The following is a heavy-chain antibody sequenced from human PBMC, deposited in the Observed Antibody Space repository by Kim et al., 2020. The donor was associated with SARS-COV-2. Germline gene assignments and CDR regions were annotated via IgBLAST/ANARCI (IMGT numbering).Heavy chain of an antibody. CDR2: ISSSSSYI. Sequence: GGSLRLSCAASGFTFSSYSMNWVRQAPGKGLEWVSSISSSSSYIYYADSVKGRFTISRDNAKNSLYLQMNSLRAEDTAVYYRARDSSQEQQLEHYYYYYMDVWGKGTTVTVSS. J-gene: IGHJ6*03. CDR3: ARDSSQEQQLEHYYYYYMDV. D-gene: IGHD6-13*01. V-gene: IGHV3-21*01. CDR1: GFTFSSYS.